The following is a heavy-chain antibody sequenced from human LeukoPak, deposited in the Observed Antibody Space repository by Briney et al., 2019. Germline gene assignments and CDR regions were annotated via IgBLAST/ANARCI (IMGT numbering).Heavy chain of an antibody. Sequence: GESLKISCKGSGYSFTSYWIGWVRQMPGKGLEWMGIIYPGDSDTRYSPSFQGQVTISADKSISTAYLQWSSLKASDTAMYYCARPGSYCSSTSCSPVYWGQGTLVTVSS. J-gene: IGHJ4*02. CDR3: ARPGSYCSSTSCSPVY. CDR2: IYPGDSDT. CDR1: GYSFTSYW. D-gene: IGHD2-2*01. V-gene: IGHV5-51*01.